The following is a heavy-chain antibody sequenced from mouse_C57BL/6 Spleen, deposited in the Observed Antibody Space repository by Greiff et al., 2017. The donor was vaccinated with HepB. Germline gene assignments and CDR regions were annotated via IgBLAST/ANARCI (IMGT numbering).Heavy chain of an antibody. Sequence: EVKVVESGGGLVQPGGSLKLSCAASGFTFSDYYMYWVRQTPEKRLEWVAYISNGGGSTYYPDTVKGRFTISRDNAKNTLYLQMSRLKSEDTAMYYCARHDWYFDVWGTGTTVTVSS. CDR1: GFTFSDYY. V-gene: IGHV5-12*01. CDR2: ISNGGGST. CDR3: ARHDWYFDV. J-gene: IGHJ1*03.